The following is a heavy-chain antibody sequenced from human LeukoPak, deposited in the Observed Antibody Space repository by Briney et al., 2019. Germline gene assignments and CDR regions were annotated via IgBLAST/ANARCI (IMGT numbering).Heavy chain of an antibody. CDR3: ARAFIAVAGWGAFDI. D-gene: IGHD6-19*01. J-gene: IGHJ3*02. V-gene: IGHV3-48*01. CDR2: ISSSSSTI. Sequence: PGGSLRLSCAASGFTFSSYSMNWVRQAPGRGLEWVSYISSSSSTIYYADSVKGRFTISRDNAKNSLYLQMNSLRAEDTAVYYCARAFIAVAGWGAFDIWGQGTMVTVSS. CDR1: GFTFSSYS.